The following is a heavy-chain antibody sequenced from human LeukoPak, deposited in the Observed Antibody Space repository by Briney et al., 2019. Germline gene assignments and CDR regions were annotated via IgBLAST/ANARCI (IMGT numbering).Heavy chain of an antibody. CDR1: GFTFSGYA. CDR2: ISYDGSNK. Sequence: PGGSLRLSCAASGFTFSGYAMHWVRQAPGKGLEWVAVISYDGSNKYYADSVKGRFTISRDNSKDTLYLQINSLRAEDTAVYYCVKSPSDGLDVWGQGATVTVSS. V-gene: IGHV3-30*18. CDR3: VKSPSDGLDV. J-gene: IGHJ6*02.